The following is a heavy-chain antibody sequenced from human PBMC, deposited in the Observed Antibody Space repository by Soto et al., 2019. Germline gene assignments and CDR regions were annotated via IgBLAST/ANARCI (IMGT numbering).Heavy chain of an antibody. V-gene: IGHV4-31*03. CDR3: ARDSDSIAARRYYYYGMDV. CDR2: IYYSGST. CDR1: GGSISGGGYY. Sequence: SETLSLTCTVSGGSISGGGYYWSWIRQHPGKGLEWIGYIYYSGSTYYNPSLKSRVTISVDTSKNQFSLKLSSVTAADTAVYYCARDSDSIAARRYYYYGMDVWGQGTTVTVS. J-gene: IGHJ6*02. D-gene: IGHD6-6*01.